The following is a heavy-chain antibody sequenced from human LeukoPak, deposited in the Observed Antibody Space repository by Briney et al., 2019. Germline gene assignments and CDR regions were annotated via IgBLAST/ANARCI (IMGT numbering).Heavy chain of an antibody. CDR3: ASYSGYDYFSIDY. Sequence: SETLSLTCAVSGGSISSGGYSWSWIRQPPGKGLEWIGYIYHSGSTYYNPSLKSRVTISVDRSKNQFSLKLSSVTATDTAVYYCASYSGYDYFSIDYWGQGTLVTVSS. J-gene: IGHJ4*02. D-gene: IGHD5-12*01. V-gene: IGHV4-30-2*01. CDR1: GGSISSGGYS. CDR2: IYHSGST.